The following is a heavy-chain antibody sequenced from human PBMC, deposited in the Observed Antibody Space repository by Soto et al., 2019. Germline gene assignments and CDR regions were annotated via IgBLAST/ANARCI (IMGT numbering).Heavy chain of an antibody. J-gene: IGHJ6*02. Sequence: SETLSLGCTVSGGSINTVYWSWVRQPAGKGRGWIGRIFSSGSTSFNPSLESRLTMSLDTSQNQFSLKLNSVTAAYTAVYFCARVPSPFDFYYAMDVWGQGTTVTVSS. CDR1: GGSINTVY. V-gene: IGHV4-4*07. D-gene: IGHD3-16*01. CDR2: IFSSGST. CDR3: ARVPSPFDFYYAMDV.